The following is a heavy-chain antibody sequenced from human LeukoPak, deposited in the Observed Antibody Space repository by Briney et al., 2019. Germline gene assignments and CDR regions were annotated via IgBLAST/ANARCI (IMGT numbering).Heavy chain of an antibody. CDR1: EFTFSSYG. D-gene: IGHD4-17*01. Sequence: GGSLRLSCAASEFTFSSYGMHWVRQAPGKGLEWVAFIRYDGSNKYYADSVKGRFTISRDNSKNTLYLQMNSLRVEDTAVYYCARAYGDYSGFNYWGQGTLVTVSS. CDR2: IRYDGSNK. J-gene: IGHJ4*02. V-gene: IGHV3-30*02. CDR3: ARAYGDYSGFNY.